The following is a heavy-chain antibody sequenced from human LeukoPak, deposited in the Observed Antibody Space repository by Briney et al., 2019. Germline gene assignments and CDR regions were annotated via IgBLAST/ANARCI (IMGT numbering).Heavy chain of an antibody. J-gene: IGHJ6*03. Sequence: SETLSLTCTVSGASITAQSWNWIRQTAGKGLEWIGRIHGNGSTNYNPSLKSRVTMSLDTSKSQFSLKLPSVTAADTALYYCARDMVSTWPYFYSYYYMDVWGQGTTVAVSS. CDR1: GASITAQS. D-gene: IGHD6-13*01. CDR3: ARDMVSTWPYFYSYYYMDV. V-gene: IGHV4-4*07. CDR2: IHGNGST.